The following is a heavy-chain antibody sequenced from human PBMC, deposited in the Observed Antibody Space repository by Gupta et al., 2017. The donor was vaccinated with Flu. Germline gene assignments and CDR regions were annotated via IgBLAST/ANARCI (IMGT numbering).Heavy chain of an antibody. CDR2: IYTGGST. D-gene: IGHD3-22*01. CDR1: GGSISSYY. J-gene: IGHJ4*02. V-gene: IGHV4-4*07. Sequence: QVQLQESGPGLVKPSETLSLTCTVSGGSISSYYWSWIRQPAGKGLEWIGRIYTGGSTNYNPSLKSRVTMSVDTSKNQFSLKLSSVTAADTAVYYCARIDYYDSSGRSDYWGQGTLVTVSS. CDR3: ARIDYYDSSGRSDY.